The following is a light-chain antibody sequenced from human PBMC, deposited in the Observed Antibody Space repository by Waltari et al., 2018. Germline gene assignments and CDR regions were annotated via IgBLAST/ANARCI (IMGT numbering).Light chain of an antibody. CDR2: DDS. CDR1: NIGSKS. V-gene: IGLV3-21*04. CDR3: HVWDSSSDHPWV. J-gene: IGLJ3*02. Sequence: SYVLTQPPSVSVAPGKTARITCGGNNIGSKSVHWYQQKPGQAPGLVIYDDSDRPSGIPERCSGSNSGNTATLTISRVEAGDEADYYCHVWDSSSDHPWVFGGGTKLTVL.